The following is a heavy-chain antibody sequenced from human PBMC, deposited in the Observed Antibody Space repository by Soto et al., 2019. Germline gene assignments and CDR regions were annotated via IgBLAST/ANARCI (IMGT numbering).Heavy chain of an antibody. CDR3: ARVKNYYITTGPLDS. Sequence: ASVKVSCKSSGNTFTGYFMHWVRQAPGQGLEWMGWINPNNGDTNYAQKFQGRVTMTRATSISTAYMELSSLISDDTAVYYCARVKNYYITTGPLDSWGQGTLVTVSS. CDR2: INPNNGDT. J-gene: IGHJ4*02. CDR1: GNTFTGYF. V-gene: IGHV1-2*02. D-gene: IGHD3-22*01.